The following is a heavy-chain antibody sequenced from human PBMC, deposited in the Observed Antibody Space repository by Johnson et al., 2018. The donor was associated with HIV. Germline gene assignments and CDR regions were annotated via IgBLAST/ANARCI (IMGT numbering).Heavy chain of an antibody. CDR3: ARVRPYNWNDVHAFDI. Sequence: QEQLVESGGGVVQPGRSLRLACAASAFTFNRYGLHWVRQAPGKGLEWVATTSFDERGKHYTDSVKGRFTISRDNSKNALYLQLNSLRPEDTAVYYCARVRPYNWNDVHAFDIWGQGTMVTVSS. V-gene: IGHV3-30*04. CDR2: TSFDERGK. D-gene: IGHD1-20*01. J-gene: IGHJ3*02. CDR1: AFTFNRYG.